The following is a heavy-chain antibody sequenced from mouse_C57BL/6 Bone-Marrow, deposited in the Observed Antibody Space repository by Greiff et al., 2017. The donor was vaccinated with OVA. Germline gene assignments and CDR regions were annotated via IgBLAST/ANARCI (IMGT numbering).Heavy chain of an antibody. Sequence: EVKLVEPGGGLVQPGGSLKLSCAASGFTFSDYGMAWVRQAPRQGPEWVAYISNLAYSIYYADTVTGRFTISRENTKNTLYLEMSSIRSEDTAMYYCAREGEGYDYAMDYWGQGTSVTVSS. J-gene: IGHJ4*01. CDR2: ISNLAYSI. D-gene: IGHD2-2*01. CDR1: GFTFSDYG. CDR3: AREGEGYDYAMDY. V-gene: IGHV5-15*01.